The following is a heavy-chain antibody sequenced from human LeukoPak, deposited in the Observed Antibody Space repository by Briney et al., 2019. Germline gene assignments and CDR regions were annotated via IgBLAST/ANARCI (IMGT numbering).Heavy chain of an antibody. V-gene: IGHV3-74*01. CDR3: TRGREGNYGLFDS. Sequence: QPGGSLRLSCAASGFSFNSYWMHWVRQAPGSGLGWVSRISNDGRSTSFADSVKGRFTISRDNAKNTLYLQMNSLSAEDTAVYYCTRGREGNYGLFDSWGQGTLVTVSS. J-gene: IGHJ4*02. CDR2: ISNDGRST. CDR1: GFSFNSYW. D-gene: IGHD3-10*01.